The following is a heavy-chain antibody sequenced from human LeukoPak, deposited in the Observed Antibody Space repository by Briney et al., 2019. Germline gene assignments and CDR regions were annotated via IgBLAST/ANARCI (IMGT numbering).Heavy chain of an antibody. J-gene: IGHJ4*02. Sequence: PGGSLRLSCAASGFTFSNAWMSWVRQAPGKGLEWVGRIKSRTDGGTTDYAAPVKGKFTISRDDSKNTLYLQMNSLNTEDTAVYYCAKDERMEWELPFDYWGQGTLVTVSS. V-gene: IGHV3-15*01. CDR1: GFTFSNAW. CDR2: IKSRTDGGTT. CDR3: AKDERMEWELPFDY. D-gene: IGHD1-26*01.